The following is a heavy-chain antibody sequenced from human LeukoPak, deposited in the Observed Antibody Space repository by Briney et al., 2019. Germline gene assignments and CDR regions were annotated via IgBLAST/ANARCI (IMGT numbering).Heavy chain of an antibody. V-gene: IGHV4-34*01. J-gene: IGHJ4*02. CDR2: INHSGST. Sequence: PSETLSLTCAVYGGSFSGYYWSWIRQPPGKGLEWIGEINHSGSTNYNPSLKSRVTISVDTSKNQFSLKLSSVTAADTAVYYCARTFYDYVWGSYRPFDYWGQGTLVTVSS. D-gene: IGHD3-16*02. CDR3: ARTFYDYVWGSYRPFDY. CDR1: GGSFSGYY.